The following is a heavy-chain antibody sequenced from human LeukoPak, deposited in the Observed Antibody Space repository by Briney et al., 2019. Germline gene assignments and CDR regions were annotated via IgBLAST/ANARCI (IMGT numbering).Heavy chain of an antibody. V-gene: IGHV3-30*18. CDR1: GFPFSSDG. CDR2: TSSDGSRD. CDR3: AKKLSGSYEEGMQQ. Sequence: GGSLRLSCAASGFPFSSDGMHCVRQAPGKGLEWVAVTSSDGSRDHYADSLKGRFTISRDNSKNTLYLQMSSLRAEDTAVYYCAKKLSGSYEEGMQQWGQGTLVSVSS. D-gene: IGHD1-26*01. J-gene: IGHJ1*01.